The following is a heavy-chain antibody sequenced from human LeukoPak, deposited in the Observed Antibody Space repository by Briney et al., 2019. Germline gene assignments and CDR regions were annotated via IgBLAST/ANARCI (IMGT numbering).Heavy chain of an antibody. Sequence: SETLSLTCTVSGGSISSYYWGWIRQPPGKGLEWIGEINHSGSTNYNPSLKSRVTISVDTSKNRFSLKLSSVTAADTAVYYCARHPRSHRRANWFDPWGQGTLVTVSS. CDR2: INHSGST. CDR3: ARHPRSHRRANWFDP. CDR1: GGSISSYY. D-gene: IGHD5-24*01. J-gene: IGHJ5*02. V-gene: IGHV4-34*01.